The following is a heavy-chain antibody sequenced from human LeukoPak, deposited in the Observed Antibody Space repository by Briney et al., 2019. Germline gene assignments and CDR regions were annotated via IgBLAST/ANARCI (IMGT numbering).Heavy chain of an antibody. CDR3: AREKRSVTASFDH. Sequence: GGSLRLSCAASGFTFSSYAMHWVRQAPGKGLEWVAVISYDGSNKYYADSVKGRFTISRDNSKNTLYLQMNSLRAEDTAVYYCAREKRSVTASFDHWGQGTLVTVSS. CDR2: ISYDGSNK. D-gene: IGHD4-17*01. J-gene: IGHJ4*02. V-gene: IGHV3-30-3*01. CDR1: GFTFSSYA.